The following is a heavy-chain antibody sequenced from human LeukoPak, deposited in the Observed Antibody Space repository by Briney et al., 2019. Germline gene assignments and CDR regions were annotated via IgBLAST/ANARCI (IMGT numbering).Heavy chain of an antibody. V-gene: IGHV3-53*01. J-gene: IGHJ4*02. D-gene: IGHD2-2*01. CDR2: IYSGGST. Sequence: GGSLRLSCAASGFTVSSNYMSWVGQAPGKGLEWVSVIYSGGSTYYADSVKGRFTISRDNSKNTLYLQMNSLRAEDTAIYYCAKGSSTSRPYYFDNWGQGTLVTVSS. CDR3: AKGSSTSRPYYFDN. CDR1: GFTVSSNY.